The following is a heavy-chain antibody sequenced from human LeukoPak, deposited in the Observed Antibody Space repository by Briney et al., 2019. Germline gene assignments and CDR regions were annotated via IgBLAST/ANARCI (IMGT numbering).Heavy chain of an antibody. V-gene: IGHV3-30*04. CDR1: GFTLSSHA. CDR2: ISYDGNIK. J-gene: IGHJ6*03. CDR3: ARAHLSSSPTDYMDV. Sequence: LPGGSLRLSCAASGFTLSSHAIHWVRQAPGKGLEWVALISYDGNIKYYADSVKGRFTISRDNSKNTLSLQMNSLRPEDTAVYYCARAHLSSSPTDYMDVWGKGTTVTVSS. D-gene: IGHD6-6*01.